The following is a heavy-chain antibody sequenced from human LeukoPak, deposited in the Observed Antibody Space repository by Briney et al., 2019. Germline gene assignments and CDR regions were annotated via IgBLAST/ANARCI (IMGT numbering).Heavy chain of an antibody. Sequence: PGGSLRLSCAASGFTFSDYYMSWIRQAPGKGLEWVSYISSSGSTIYYADSVKGRFTISRDNAKNSLYLQMNSLRAEDTAVYYCARAGYETPKKYYDFWSGYYSRLMDVWGKGTTVTVSS. V-gene: IGHV3-11*04. CDR2: ISSSGSTI. CDR1: GFTFSDYY. CDR3: ARAGYETPKKYYDFWSGYYSRLMDV. D-gene: IGHD3-3*01. J-gene: IGHJ6*04.